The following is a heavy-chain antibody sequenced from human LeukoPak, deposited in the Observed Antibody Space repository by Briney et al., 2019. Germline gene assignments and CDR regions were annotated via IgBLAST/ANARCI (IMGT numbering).Heavy chain of an antibody. D-gene: IGHD3-10*01. V-gene: IGHV4-34*01. CDR2: INHSGST. CDR1: GGSFSGYY. CDR3: ARAACGSGATYGY. J-gene: IGHJ4*02. Sequence: SETLSLTCAVYGGSFSGYYWSWIRQPPGKGLEWIGEINHSGSTNYNPSLKSRVTISVDTSKNQFSLKLSSVTAVDTAVYYCARAACGSGATYGYWGQGTLDTVSS.